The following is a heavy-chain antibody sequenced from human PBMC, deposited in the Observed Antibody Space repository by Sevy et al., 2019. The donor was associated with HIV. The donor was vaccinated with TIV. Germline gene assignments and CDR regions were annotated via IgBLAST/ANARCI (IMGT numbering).Heavy chain of an antibody. Sequence: GGSLRLSCAASGFTFSSYEMSWVRQAPGKGLEWVSSINYIDRYIKYADSVRGRFTISRDNPKNSVSLRMNSLRDDDTAMYYCARLQSCGGSCYIFDSWGQGTLVTVSS. V-gene: IGHV3-21*06. J-gene: IGHJ4*02. CDR2: INYIDRYI. CDR3: ARLQSCGGSCYIFDS. CDR1: GFTFSSYE. D-gene: IGHD2-15*01.